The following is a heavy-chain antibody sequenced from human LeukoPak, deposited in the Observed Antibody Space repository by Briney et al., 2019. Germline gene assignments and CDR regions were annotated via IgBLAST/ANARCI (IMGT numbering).Heavy chain of an antibody. CDR3: ARIECYYDSSGYWALDY. V-gene: IGHV5-51*01. J-gene: IGHJ4*02. CDR1: GYSFTSYW. Sequence: GESLKISYKGSGYSFTSYWIGWVRQMPGKGLEWMGIIYPGDSDTRYSPSFQGQVTISADKSISTAYLQWSSLKASDTAMYYCARIECYYDSSGYWALDYWGQGTLVTVSS. CDR2: IYPGDSDT. D-gene: IGHD3-22*01.